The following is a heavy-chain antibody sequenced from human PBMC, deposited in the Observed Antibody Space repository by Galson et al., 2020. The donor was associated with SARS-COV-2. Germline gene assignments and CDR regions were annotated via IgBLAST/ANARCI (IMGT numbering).Heavy chain of an antibody. V-gene: IGHV4-59*08. Sequence: SWIRQPPRKGLEWIGYIYYSGATNYNPSLKSRVTISLDTSNNQFSLKLRSVTAADAAVYYCARWSRDGYNWYLDLWGRGTLVTVSS. J-gene: IGHJ2*01. D-gene: IGHD5-12*01. CDR3: ARWSRDGYNWYLDL. CDR2: IYYSGAT.